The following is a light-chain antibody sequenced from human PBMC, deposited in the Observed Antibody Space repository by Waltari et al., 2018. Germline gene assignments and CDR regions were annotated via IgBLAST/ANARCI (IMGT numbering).Light chain of an antibody. CDR3: SSYTGRSTLLYV. V-gene: IGLV2-14*01. Sequence: QSALTQPASVSGSPGQSITISCTGTRRDVGRYTYVSWYQQYPGNAPKLMISEVSNRPSGISNRFSGSKSGNTASLTISGLQAEDEAYYYCSSYTGRSTLLYVFGTGTKVTVL. CDR1: RRDVGRYTY. CDR2: EVS. J-gene: IGLJ1*01.